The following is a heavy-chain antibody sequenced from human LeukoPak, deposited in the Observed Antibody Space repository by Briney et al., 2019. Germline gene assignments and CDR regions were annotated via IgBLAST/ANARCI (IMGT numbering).Heavy chain of an antibody. D-gene: IGHD4-17*01. CDR2: IYTGGST. CDR3: ARMESTTVTAIDY. CDR1: GFTVSTNY. V-gene: IGHV3-66*01. Sequence: GGSLRLSCAASGFTVSTNYLSWVRQAPGKGLEWVSIIYTGGSTYYADSVKGRFIISRDNSKSTVYLQMNSLRGEDTAVYYCARMESTTVTAIDYWGQGTLVTVSS. J-gene: IGHJ4*02.